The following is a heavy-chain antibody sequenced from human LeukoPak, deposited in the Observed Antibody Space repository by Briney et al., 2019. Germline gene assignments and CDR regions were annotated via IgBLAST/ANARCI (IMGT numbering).Heavy chain of an antibody. D-gene: IGHD6-13*01. Sequence: SETLSLTCAVYGGSFSGYYWSWIGQPPGKGLEWIGEINHSGSTNYNPSLKSRVTISVDTSKNQFSLKLSSVTAADTAVYYCAGHSGSSWQNRDYWGQGTLVTVSS. CDR1: GGSFSGYY. CDR2: INHSGST. CDR3: AGHSGSSWQNRDY. V-gene: IGHV4-34*01. J-gene: IGHJ4*02.